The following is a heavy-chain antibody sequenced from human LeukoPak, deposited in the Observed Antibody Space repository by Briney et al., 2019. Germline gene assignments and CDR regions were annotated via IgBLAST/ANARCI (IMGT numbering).Heavy chain of an antibody. CDR1: GDSITSFY. D-gene: IGHD3-3*01. J-gene: IGHJ4*02. CDR2: TYYSGST. Sequence: SETLSLTCTVSGDSITSFYWTWIRQHPGKGLEWIGYTYYSGSTNYNPSLRSRVTISIDTSRNQFSLNLTSVTAADTAMYYCARTEFYDFWSGYPTAFDYWGQGILVTVSS. CDR3: ARTEFYDFWSGYPTAFDY. V-gene: IGHV4-59*08.